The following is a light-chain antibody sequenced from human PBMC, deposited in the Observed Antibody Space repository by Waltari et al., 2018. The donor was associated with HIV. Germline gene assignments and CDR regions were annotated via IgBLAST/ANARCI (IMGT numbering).Light chain of an antibody. CDR1: SSTIGSNI. CDR3: AAWDDSLNAWV. CDR2: SNN. V-gene: IGLV1-44*01. J-gene: IGLJ3*02. Sequence: QSVLTQPPSASGTPGQRVSISCSGSSSTIGSNIVKWYQQLPGTAPKLLIYSNNQRPSGVPDRFSGSKSGTSASLAISGLQSEDEADYYCAAWDDSLNAWVFGGGTKLTVL.